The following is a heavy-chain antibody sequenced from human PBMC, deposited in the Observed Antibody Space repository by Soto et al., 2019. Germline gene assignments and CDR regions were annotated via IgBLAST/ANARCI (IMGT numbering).Heavy chain of an antibody. CDR3: ETDHGLAAAGINTDV. V-gene: IGHV4-39*02. D-gene: IGHD6-13*01. CDR2: IYYSGST. Sequence: SETLSLTCTVSGGSISSSSYYWGWIRQPPGKGLEWIGSIYYSGSTYYNPSLKSRVTISVDTSKDQFSLKLSSVTAADTAVYYCETDHGLAAAGINTDVWGQGTTVTVYS. CDR1: GGSISSSSYY. J-gene: IGHJ6*02.